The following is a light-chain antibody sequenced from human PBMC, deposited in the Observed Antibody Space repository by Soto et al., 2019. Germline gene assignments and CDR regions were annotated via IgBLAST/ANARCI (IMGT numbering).Light chain of an antibody. V-gene: IGKV1-5*03. CDR1: QTISSW. CDR3: QQYNSYSRT. Sequence: DIQLTQSPSTLSGNVGDRVTITCRASQTISSWLAWYQQKPWKAPKLLIYKASTLKSGVPSRFSGSGSGTEFTLTISSLQPEDFATYYCQQYNSYSRTFGQGSKVDI. CDR2: KAS. J-gene: IGKJ1*01.